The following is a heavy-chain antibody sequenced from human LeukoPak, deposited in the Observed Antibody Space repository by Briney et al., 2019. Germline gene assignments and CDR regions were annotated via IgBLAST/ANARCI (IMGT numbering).Heavy chain of an antibody. CDR3: AKPFWYSATDAFDI. D-gene: IGHD6-13*01. Sequence: QPGGSLRLSCAASGFTFSSYAMHWVRQAPGKGLEWVAVISYDGSNKYYADSVKGRFTISRDNAKNSLYLQMNSLRAEDTAVYYCAKPFWYSATDAFDIWGQGTMVTVSS. V-gene: IGHV3-30-3*01. J-gene: IGHJ3*02. CDR2: ISYDGSNK. CDR1: GFTFSSYA.